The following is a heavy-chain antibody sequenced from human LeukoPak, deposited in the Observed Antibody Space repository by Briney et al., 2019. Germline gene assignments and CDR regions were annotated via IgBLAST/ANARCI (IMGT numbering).Heavy chain of an antibody. J-gene: IGHJ3*02. V-gene: IGHV1-18*01. CDR3: ARAHIAVAGTLDAFDI. CDR1: GYTFTSYG. CDR2: ISAYNGNT. Sequence: SVKVSCKASGYTFTSYGISWVRQAPGQGLEWMGWISAYNGNTNYAQKLQGRVTMTTDTSTSTAYMELRSLRSDDTAVYYCARAHIAVAGTLDAFDIWGQGTMVTVSS. D-gene: IGHD6-19*01.